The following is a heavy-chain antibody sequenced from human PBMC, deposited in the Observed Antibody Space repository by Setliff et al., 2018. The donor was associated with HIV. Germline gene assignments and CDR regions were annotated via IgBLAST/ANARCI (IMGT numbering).Heavy chain of an antibody. D-gene: IGHD1-26*01. J-gene: IGHJ4*02. V-gene: IGHV3-23*01. CDR3: SRSGSYSAAENFDY. Sequence: GGSLRLSCAASGFTFSNYAMSWVRQAPGRGLEWVSLISGRGGSSYYADSVKGRFTISRDNSKKTLFLQMNSLRADDTAVYYCSRSGSYSAAENFDYWGQGTLVTVSS. CDR1: GFTFSNYA. CDR2: ISGRGGSS.